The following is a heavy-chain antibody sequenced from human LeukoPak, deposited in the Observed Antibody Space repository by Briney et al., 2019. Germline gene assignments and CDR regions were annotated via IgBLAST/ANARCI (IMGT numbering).Heavy chain of an antibody. Sequence: PGGSLRLSCAASGFTFSDYYMSWVRQAPGKGLEWVSYISSSGSTIYYADSVKGRFTISRDNAKNSLYLQMNSLRAEDTAVYYCARNRVVVTANPGIYYYYGMDVWGQGTTVTVSS. J-gene: IGHJ6*02. D-gene: IGHD2-21*02. CDR3: ARNRVVVTANPGIYYYYGMDV. CDR2: ISSSGSTI. CDR1: GFTFSDYY. V-gene: IGHV3-11*01.